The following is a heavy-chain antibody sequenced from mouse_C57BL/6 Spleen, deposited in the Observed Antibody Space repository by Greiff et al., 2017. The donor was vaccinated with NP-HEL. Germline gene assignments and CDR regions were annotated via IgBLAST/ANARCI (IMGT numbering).Heavy chain of an antibody. CDR3: ANGGYPAWFAY. V-gene: IGHV3-6*01. CDR1: GYSITSGYY. J-gene: IGHJ3*01. Sequence: VQLQQSGPGLVKPSPSLSLTCSVTGYSITSGYYWKWIRQSPGNKPEWMGYISYDGSNNYNPSFKSRILITRATSKNQFFLKLNSVTTADTATYYCANGGYPAWFAYWGQGTLVTVSA. CDR2: ISYDGSN. D-gene: IGHD2-3*01.